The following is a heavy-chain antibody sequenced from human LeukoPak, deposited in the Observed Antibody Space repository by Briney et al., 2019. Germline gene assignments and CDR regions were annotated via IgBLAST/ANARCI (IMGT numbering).Heavy chain of an antibody. CDR3: AKGLWVRKDWGSNLAY. CDR1: GFTFSSYA. V-gene: IGHV3-30*02. Sequence: PGGSLRLSCAASGFTFSSYAMHWVRQAPGKGLEWVAFIRYDGSNTCYADSVKGRFTISRDNSKNSLYLQMNSLRAEDTSVYYCAKGLWVRKDWGSNLAYWGQGILVTVSS. J-gene: IGHJ4*02. CDR2: IRYDGSNT. D-gene: IGHD7-27*01.